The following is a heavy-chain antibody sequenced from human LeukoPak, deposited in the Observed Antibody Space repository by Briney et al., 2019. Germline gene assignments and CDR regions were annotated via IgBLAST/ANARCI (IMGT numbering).Heavy chain of an antibody. J-gene: IGHJ3*02. V-gene: IGHV1-18*01. Sequence: GASVKVSCKASSYTLTNYGISWVRPAPGQGLEWMGWISAYNGNTNYAQNLQGRVTMTTDTSTNTAYMELRSLRSDDTAVYYCARDQDPGAFDIWGQGTMVTVSS. CDR2: ISAYNGNT. CDR1: SYTLTNYG. CDR3: ARDQDPGAFDI.